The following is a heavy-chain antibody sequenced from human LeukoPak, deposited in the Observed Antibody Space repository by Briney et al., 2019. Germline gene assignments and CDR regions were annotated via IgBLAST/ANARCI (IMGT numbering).Heavy chain of an antibody. D-gene: IGHD1-26*01. J-gene: IGHJ6*03. CDR2: IQYTGTT. Sequence: SETLSLTCTVSGGSIRSSSYNWGWIRQPPGKGLEWIGSIQYTGTTFYNPSLKSRVTISLDTSKNQFSLKVSSVTAADTAVFYCARTGGSFYFYYYMDVWGKGTTVTVSS. CDR1: GGSIRSSSYN. V-gene: IGHV4-39*07. CDR3: ARTGGSFYFYYYMDV.